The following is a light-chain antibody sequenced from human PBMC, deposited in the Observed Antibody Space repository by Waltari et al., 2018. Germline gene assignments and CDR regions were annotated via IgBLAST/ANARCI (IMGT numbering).Light chain of an antibody. CDR2: DAS. CDR3: QQRSNWPIT. CDR1: QSVSSY. V-gene: IGKV3-11*01. Sequence: EIVLTQSPATLSLSPGERATLSCRASQSVSSYLAWYQQKPGQAPRLLIYDASNRATGIPARFSGSGSGTDFTLTISSLEPEDFAVYDCQQRSNWPITFGQGTRLEIK. J-gene: IGKJ5*01.